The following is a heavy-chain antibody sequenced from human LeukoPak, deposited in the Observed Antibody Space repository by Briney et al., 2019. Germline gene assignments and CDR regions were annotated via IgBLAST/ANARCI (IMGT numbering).Heavy chain of an antibody. CDR3: ASVDCSGGSCYYFDY. CDR1: GGSISGSSYY. J-gene: IGHJ4*02. D-gene: IGHD2-15*01. CDR2: INHSGST. V-gene: IGHV4-39*07. Sequence: PSETLSLTCTVSGGSISGSSYYWGWIRQPPGKGLEWIGEINHSGSTNYNPSLKSRVTISVDTSKNQFSLKLSSVTAADTAVYYCASVDCSGGSCYYFDYWGQGTLVTVSS.